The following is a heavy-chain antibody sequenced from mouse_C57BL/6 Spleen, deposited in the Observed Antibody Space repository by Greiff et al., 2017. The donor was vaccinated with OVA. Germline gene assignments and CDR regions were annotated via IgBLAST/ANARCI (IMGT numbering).Heavy chain of an antibody. V-gene: IGHV1-55*01. CDR3: ARYDQRYFDY. J-gene: IGHJ2*01. CDR1: GYTFTSYW. CDR2: IYPGSGST. D-gene: IGHD2-3*01. Sequence: QVQLKQPGAELVKPGASVKMSCKASGYTFTSYWITWVKQRPGQGLEWIGDIYPGSGSTNYNEKFKSKATLTVDTSSSTAYMQLSSLTSEASAVYYCARYDQRYFDYWGQGTTLTVSS.